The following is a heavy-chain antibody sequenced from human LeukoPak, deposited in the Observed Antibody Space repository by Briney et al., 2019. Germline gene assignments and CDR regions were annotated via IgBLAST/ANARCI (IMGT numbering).Heavy chain of an antibody. Sequence: GASVKVSCKASGYTFTSYAMNWVRQAPGQGLEWMGWINTNTGNPTYAQGFTGRFVFSLDTSVSTAYLQISSLKAEDTAVYYCARGMYYYDSSGYLEDYWGQGTLVTVSS. CDR1: GYTFTSYA. CDR3: ARGMYYYDSSGYLEDY. J-gene: IGHJ4*02. CDR2: INTNTGNP. V-gene: IGHV7-4-1*02. D-gene: IGHD3-22*01.